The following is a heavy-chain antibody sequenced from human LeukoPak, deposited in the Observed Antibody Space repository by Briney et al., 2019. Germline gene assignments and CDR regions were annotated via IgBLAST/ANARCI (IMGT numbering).Heavy chain of an antibody. Sequence: SVNVSCKASGYTFASYVLTWVRQAAGQGLDWVGWINVNNGNTNFAQKFRGRLTMTTDTSTSTVDMELRSLRSDDTAVYYCARVQLAAADDFWYFDLWGRGTLVTVSS. CDR1: GYTFASYV. CDR2: INVNNGNT. D-gene: IGHD6-13*01. CDR3: ARVQLAAADDFWYFDL. J-gene: IGHJ2*01. V-gene: IGHV1-18*04.